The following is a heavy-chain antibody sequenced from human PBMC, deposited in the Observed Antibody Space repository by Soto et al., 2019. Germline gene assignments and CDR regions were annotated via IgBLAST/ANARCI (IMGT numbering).Heavy chain of an antibody. J-gene: IGHJ1*01. V-gene: IGHV3-30*18. Sequence: GGALRLSCAASGFTFSSYGMYWVRQAPGKGLEWLAGISYDGRDKYYAESVKGRFTISRDNSENTLYLQMSSLRPGDTAVYYCAKAGSTISISPFFDSWGHGTLVTVSS. D-gene: IGHD3-9*01. CDR2: ISYDGRDK. CDR1: GFTFSSYG. CDR3: AKAGSTISISPFFDS.